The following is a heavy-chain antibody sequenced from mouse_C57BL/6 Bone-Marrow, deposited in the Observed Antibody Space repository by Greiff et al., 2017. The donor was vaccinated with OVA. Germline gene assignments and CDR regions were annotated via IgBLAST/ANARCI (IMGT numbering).Heavy chain of an antibody. CDR1: GFNIKDYY. V-gene: IGHV14-1*01. Sequence: VQLQQSGAELVRPGASVKLSCTASGFNIKDYYMHWVKQRPEQGLEWIGRIDPEAGDPEYAPKFQGQATMTADTSSNTAYLQLSSLTSEDTAVYYCTPQVYYCNYWWYFDVWGTGTTVTVSS. D-gene: IGHD2-1*01. CDR2: IDPEAGDP. J-gene: IGHJ1*03. CDR3: TPQVYYCNYWWYFDV.